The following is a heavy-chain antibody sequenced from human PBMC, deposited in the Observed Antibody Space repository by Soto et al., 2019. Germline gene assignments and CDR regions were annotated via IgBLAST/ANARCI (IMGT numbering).Heavy chain of an antibody. CDR2: IWYDGSNK. Sequence: PGGSLRLSCAASGFTFSSYGMHWVRQAPGKGLEWVAVIWYDGSNKYYADSVKGRFTISRDNSKNTLYLQMNSLRAADTAVYYCARELAPAAMADGFDVWGQGTMVTVSS. D-gene: IGHD2-2*01. CDR3: ARELAPAAMADGFDV. CDR1: GFTFSSYG. V-gene: IGHV3-33*01. J-gene: IGHJ3*01.